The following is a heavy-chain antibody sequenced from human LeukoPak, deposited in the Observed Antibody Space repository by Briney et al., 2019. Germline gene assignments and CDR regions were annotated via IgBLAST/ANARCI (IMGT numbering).Heavy chain of an antibody. CDR2: ISNDGTVQ. V-gene: IGHV3-30-3*01. D-gene: IGHD2-15*01. CDR1: GFTFSGYA. J-gene: IGHJ3*01. Sequence: GGSLRLSCAVSGFTFSGYAMHWVRQAPGKGLEWVAVISNDGTVQHYPDSVKGRFTISRDNTENTLFLQMNSLRPEDTAVYYCARDWGSSFGGSWYSVSFDVWGQGTMVTVSS. CDR3: ARDWGSSFGGSWYSVSFDV.